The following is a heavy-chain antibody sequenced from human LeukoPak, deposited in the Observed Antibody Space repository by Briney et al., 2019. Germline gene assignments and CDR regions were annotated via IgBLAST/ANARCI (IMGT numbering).Heavy chain of an antibody. CDR1: GFTFDDYA. J-gene: IGHJ4*02. Sequence: GGSLRLSCAASGFTFDDYAMHWVRQAPGKGLEWVSGISWNSGSTGYADSVKGRFTISRDNSKNTLYLQMNSLRAEDTAVYYCAKAGYCSSTSCPQRDFDYWGQGTLVTVSS. CDR3: AKAGYCSSTSCPQRDFDY. V-gene: IGHV3-9*01. CDR2: ISWNSGST. D-gene: IGHD2-2*01.